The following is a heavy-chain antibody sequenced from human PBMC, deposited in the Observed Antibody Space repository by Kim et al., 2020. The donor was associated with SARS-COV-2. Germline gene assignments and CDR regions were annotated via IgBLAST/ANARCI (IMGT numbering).Heavy chain of an antibody. D-gene: IGHD3-16*01. CDR3: AKEGGIHYYYYYGMYV. J-gene: IGHJ6*01. CDR2: ISYDGSDK. Sequence: GGSLRLSCAASGFTFSSYGMHWVRQAPGKGLEWVAVISYDGSDKYYADSVKGRFTISRDNSKNTLYLQMNSLRAEDTAVYYCAKEGGIHYYYYYGMYVWG. CDR1: GFTFSSYG. V-gene: IGHV3-30*18.